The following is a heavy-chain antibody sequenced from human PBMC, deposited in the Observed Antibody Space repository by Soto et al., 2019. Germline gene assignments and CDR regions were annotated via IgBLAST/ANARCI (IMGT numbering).Heavy chain of an antibody. J-gene: IGHJ5*02. Sequence: QVQLQESGPGLVKPSQTLSLTCTVSGGSISSGDYYWSWIRQPPGKGLEWIGYIYYSGSTYYNPSNKSRVTISVDTSKNQFSLKLSSVTAADTAVYYCARSIPVLLWFGETLGWFDPWGQGTLVTVSS. V-gene: IGHV4-30-4*01. CDR3: ARSIPVLLWFGETLGWFDP. D-gene: IGHD3-10*01. CDR2: IYYSGST. CDR1: GGSISSGDYY.